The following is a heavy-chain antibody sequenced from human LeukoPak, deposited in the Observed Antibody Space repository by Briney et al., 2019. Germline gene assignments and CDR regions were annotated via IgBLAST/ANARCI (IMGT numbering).Heavy chain of an antibody. D-gene: IGHD4-11*01. J-gene: IGHJ4*02. CDR3: ARSKEKRQPLPFDY. CDR1: GYTFTSYY. CDR2: MNPRIVST. V-gene: IGHV1-46*01. Sequence: ASVKDSCKXSGYTFTSYYMHWVGQPPGQGREGMEKMNPRIVSTTNAEKFHGRVTMTRDNTTSTIDMELSSLRSEDTAVYYCARSKEKRQPLPFDYWGQGTLVTVSS.